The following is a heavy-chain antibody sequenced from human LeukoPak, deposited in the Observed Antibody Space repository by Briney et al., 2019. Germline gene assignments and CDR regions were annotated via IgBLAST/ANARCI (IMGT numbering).Heavy chain of an antibody. CDR2: ISSGGTTM. J-gene: IGHJ4*02. D-gene: IGHD4-17*01. CDR1: GFTFSSHE. V-gene: IGHV3-48*03. CDR3: ARRYGDYVGSFEY. Sequence: GGSLRLSCAVSGFTFSSHEMNWVRQAPGKGLEWVSHISSGGTTMYYADSVKGRFTISRDNAKNSLYLQMNSLRADDTAVYYCARRYGDYVGSFEYWGQGTLVTVSS.